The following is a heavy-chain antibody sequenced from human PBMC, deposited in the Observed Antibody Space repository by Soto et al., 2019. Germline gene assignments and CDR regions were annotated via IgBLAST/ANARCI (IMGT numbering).Heavy chain of an antibody. V-gene: IGHV3-64D*06. CDR2: ISTNGGST. J-gene: IGHJ4*01. CDR3: ARRQLRFNHFDY. CDR1: GFTFSSYA. Sequence: GGSLRLSCSASGFTFSSYAMHWVRQAPGKGLEYVSSISTNGGSTHYADSVKGRFTITKDTSKNQVVLTMTNMDPVDTATYYCARRQLRFNHFDYWGQGTPVTVSS. D-gene: IGHD3-16*01.